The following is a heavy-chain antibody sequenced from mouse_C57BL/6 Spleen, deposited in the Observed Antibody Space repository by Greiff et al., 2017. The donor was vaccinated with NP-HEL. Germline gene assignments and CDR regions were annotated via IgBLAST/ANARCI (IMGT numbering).Heavy chain of an antibody. D-gene: IGHD2-5*01. CDR3: AKDPYYSNYSYAMDY. CDR1: GYTFTDYY. Sequence: EVQVVESGPELVKPGASVKISCKASGYTFTDYYMNWVKQSHGKSLEWIGDINPNNGGTSYNQKFKGKATLTVDKSSSTAYMELRSLTSEDSAVYYCAKDPYYSNYSYAMDYWGQGTSVTVSS. V-gene: IGHV1-26*01. CDR2: INPNNGGT. J-gene: IGHJ4*01.